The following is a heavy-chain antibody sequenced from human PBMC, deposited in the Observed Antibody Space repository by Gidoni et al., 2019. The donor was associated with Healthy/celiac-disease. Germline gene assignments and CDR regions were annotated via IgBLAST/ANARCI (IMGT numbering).Heavy chain of an antibody. CDR2: INPNSGGT. J-gene: IGHJ5*02. CDR1: GYPFTGYY. D-gene: IGHD4-4*01. CDR3: ARGVTYPP. V-gene: IGHV1-2*02. Sequence: QVQLVQSGAEVKKPGDTVQVSCKASGYPFTGYYMHWVRQAPGQGLVWMVWINPNSGGTNYAQKLPGRVTMTRDTSISTSYMVLSRLRSDDSAVYYCARGVTYPPWGQGTLVTVSS.